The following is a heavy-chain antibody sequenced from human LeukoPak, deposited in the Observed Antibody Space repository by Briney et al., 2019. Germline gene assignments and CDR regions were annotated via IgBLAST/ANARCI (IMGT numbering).Heavy chain of an antibody. D-gene: IGHD3-16*01. CDR1: GRSLSSGGNY. CDR3: ARLGGAHGTYFYMDV. Sequence: SETLSLTCTVSGRSLSSGGNYWSWIRQHPGKGLEGFGFNHFNGSTYDSPSLKSRLTMALDTSKNQFSLNLSSVTAADTAVYYCARLGGAHGTYFYMDVWGKGTTVTVSS. J-gene: IGHJ6*03. CDR2: NHFNGST. V-gene: IGHV4-31*03.